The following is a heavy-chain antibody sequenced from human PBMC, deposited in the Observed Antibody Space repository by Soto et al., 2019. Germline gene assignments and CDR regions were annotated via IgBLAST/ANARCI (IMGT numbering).Heavy chain of an antibody. CDR2: ISYDGSNK. CDR3: AKDDPYGDSARLIDY. D-gene: IGHD4-17*01. V-gene: IGHV3-30*18. J-gene: IGHJ4*02. CDR1: GFTFSSYG. Sequence: PGGSLRLSCAASGFTFSSYGIHWVRQAPGKGLEWVAVISYDGSNKYYADSVKGRFTISRDNSKNTLYLQMNSLRAEDTAVYYCAKDDPYGDSARLIDYWGQGTLVTVSS.